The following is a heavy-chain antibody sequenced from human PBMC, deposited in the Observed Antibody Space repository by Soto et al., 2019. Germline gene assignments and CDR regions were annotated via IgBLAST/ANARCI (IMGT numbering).Heavy chain of an antibody. CDR1: WFPFDTSA. V-gene: IGHV3-23*01. J-gene: IGHJ6*02. D-gene: IGHD6-13*01. Sequence: HPGGSLRLSCAASWFPFDTSAIICVRQSPWKWPEWLSLISGSGGSTYYADSVKGRFTISRDNSKNTLYLQMNSLRAEDTAVYYCAKDPRAAAGLYYYYGMDVWGQGTTVTVSS. CDR2: ISGSGGST. CDR3: AKDPRAAAGLYYYYGMDV.